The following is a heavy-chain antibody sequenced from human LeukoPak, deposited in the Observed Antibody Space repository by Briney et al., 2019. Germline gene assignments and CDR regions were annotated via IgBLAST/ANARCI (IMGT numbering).Heavy chain of an antibody. Sequence: GDPLKIPCKGSGYSFTSYWIGWVGQMPGKGLEGMGIIYPGDSDTRYSPSFQGHVAISANKSISTSYLQWSSLKPSDTAMYYCALGVSTSCYRCFDYWGQRTQVTVSS. J-gene: IGHJ4*02. D-gene: IGHD2-2*02. V-gene: IGHV5-51*03. CDR3: ALGVSTSCYRCFDY. CDR2: IYPGDSDT. CDR1: GYSFTSYW.